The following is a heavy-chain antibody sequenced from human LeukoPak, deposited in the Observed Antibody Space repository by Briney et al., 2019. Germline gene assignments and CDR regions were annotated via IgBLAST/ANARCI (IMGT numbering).Heavy chain of an antibody. D-gene: IGHD6-13*01. CDR2: INHSGST. V-gene: IGHV4-34*01. Sequence: SETLSLTCAVYGGSFSGYYWSWIRQPPGKGLEWIGEINHSGSTNYNPSLKSRVTISVDTSKNQFSLKLSSVTAADTAVYYCARGVMGGSSWYGSDYWGQGTLVTVSS. CDR3: ARGVMGGSSWYGSDY. J-gene: IGHJ4*02. CDR1: GGSFSGYY.